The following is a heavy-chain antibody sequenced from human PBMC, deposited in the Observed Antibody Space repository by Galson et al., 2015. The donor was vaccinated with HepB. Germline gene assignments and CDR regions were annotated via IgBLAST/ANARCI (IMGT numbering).Heavy chain of an antibody. D-gene: IGHD4-17*01. Sequence: SVKVSCKASGYTFTSYDINWVRQATGQGLEWMGWMNPNSGNTGYAQKFQGRVTMTRNTSISTAYMELSSLRSEDTAVYYCARGVYGDPGFDYWGQGTLVTVSS. CDR3: ARGVYGDPGFDY. V-gene: IGHV1-8*01. J-gene: IGHJ4*02. CDR1: GYTFTSYD. CDR2: MNPNSGNT.